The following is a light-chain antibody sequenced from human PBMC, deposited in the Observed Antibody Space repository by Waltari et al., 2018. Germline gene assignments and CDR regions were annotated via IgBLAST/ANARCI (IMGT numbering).Light chain of an antibody. CDR1: SDSIATNY. CDR3: QSYDSDEGVV. V-gene: IGLV6-57*03. Sequence: SLLTQPHSVSESPGKPVTISCTRTSDSIATNYVPLYQQRPGSAPTTLIFEDNQRPSGVPDRFSGSIDSSSNSASLTISGLKTEDEALYYCQSYDSDEGVVFGGGTKLTVL. J-gene: IGLJ2*01. CDR2: EDN.